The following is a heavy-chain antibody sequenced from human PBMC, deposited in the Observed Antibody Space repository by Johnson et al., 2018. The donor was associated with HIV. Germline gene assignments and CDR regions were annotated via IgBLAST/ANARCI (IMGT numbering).Heavy chain of an antibody. Sequence: QVQLVESGGGSVKPGGSLRLSCAASEFTFKDYYMNWIRQAPGKGLEWVSHISSSGTTKYYSDSVKGRFTISRDNAKNSLYLQMNSLRAEDTAVYYCARGGWGDAFDIWGQGTMVTVSS. CDR1: EFTFKDYY. V-gene: IGHV3-11*04. CDR3: ARGGWGDAFDI. D-gene: IGHD3-16*01. J-gene: IGHJ3*02. CDR2: ISSSGTTK.